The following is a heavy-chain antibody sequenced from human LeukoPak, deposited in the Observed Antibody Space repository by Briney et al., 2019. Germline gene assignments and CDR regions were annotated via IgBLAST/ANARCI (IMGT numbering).Heavy chain of an antibody. CDR3: ARDLQGQWLVSAALGY. CDR1: GYTFTGYY. Sequence: GASVKVSCKASGYTFTGYYMHWVRQAPGQGLEWMGRINPNSGGTNYAQKFQGRVTMTRDTSISTAYMELSRLRSDDTAVYYCARDLQGQWLVSAALGYWGQGTLVTVSS. J-gene: IGHJ4*02. CDR2: INPNSGGT. D-gene: IGHD6-19*01. V-gene: IGHV1-2*06.